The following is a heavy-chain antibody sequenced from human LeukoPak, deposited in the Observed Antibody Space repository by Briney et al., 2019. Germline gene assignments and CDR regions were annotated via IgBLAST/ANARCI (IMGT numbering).Heavy chain of an antibody. CDR2: IKQDESEK. CDR1: GFTFSSYW. D-gene: IGHD3-22*01. J-gene: IGHJ4*02. V-gene: IGHV3-7*03. CDR3: ARGFDSSGYYSFDY. Sequence: GGSLRLSCAASGFTFSSYWMSWVRQAPGKGLEWVANIKQDESEKYYVDSVKGRFTISRDNAKNSLYLQMNSLRAEDTAVYYCARGFDSSGYYSFDYWGQGTLVTVSS.